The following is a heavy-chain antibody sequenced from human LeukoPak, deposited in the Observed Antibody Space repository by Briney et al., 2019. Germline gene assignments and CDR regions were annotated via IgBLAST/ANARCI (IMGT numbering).Heavy chain of an antibody. D-gene: IGHD2-2*01. CDR2: IYYSGST. Sequence: PSETLSLTCTVSGGSISSSSYYWGWIRQPPGKGLEWIGSIYYSGSTYYNPSLKSRVTISVDTSKNQFSLKLSSVTAADTAVYYCGRPPGGGGYCSSTSCEIDYWGQGTLVTVSS. CDR1: GGSISSSSYY. J-gene: IGHJ4*02. V-gene: IGHV4-39*01. CDR3: GRPPGGGGYCSSTSCEIDY.